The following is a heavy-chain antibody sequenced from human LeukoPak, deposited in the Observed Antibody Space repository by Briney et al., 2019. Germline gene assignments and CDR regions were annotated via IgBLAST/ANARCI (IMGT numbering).Heavy chain of an antibody. Sequence: KASETLSLTCTVSGGSISSYYWSWIRQPPGKGLEWIGYIYYSGSTNYNPSLKSRVTISVDTSKNQFSLKLSSVTAADTAVYYCARGTYYYDSSGSDAFDIWGQGTMVTVSS. CDR3: ARGTYYYDSSGSDAFDI. J-gene: IGHJ3*02. CDR1: GGSISSYY. V-gene: IGHV4-59*01. D-gene: IGHD3-22*01. CDR2: IYYSGST.